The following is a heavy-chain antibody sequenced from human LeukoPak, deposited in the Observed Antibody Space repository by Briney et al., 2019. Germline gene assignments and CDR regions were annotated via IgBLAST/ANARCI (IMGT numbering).Heavy chain of an antibody. Sequence: SGGSLILSCAAAGFTVSSNDMSWVRQAPGKGGEWVSVIYMGWSTYYADSVQGRFTISRDNSKKTLYLQVNSLSAEDTAVYYCARETRVTMVRGVIPGSHWGQGTLVTVSS. J-gene: IGHJ4*02. CDR1: GFTVSSND. CDR3: ARETRVTMVRGVIPGSH. V-gene: IGHV3-66*01. CDR2: IYMGWST. D-gene: IGHD3-10*01.